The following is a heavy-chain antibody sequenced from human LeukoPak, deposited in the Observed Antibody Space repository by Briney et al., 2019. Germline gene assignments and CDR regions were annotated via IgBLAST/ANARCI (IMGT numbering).Heavy chain of an antibody. D-gene: IGHD4-23*01. Sequence: GGSLRLSCAASGFTFSNAWMSWVRQAPGKGLEWVAFIRYDGSNKYYADSVKGRFTISRDNSKNTLYLQMNSLRAEDTAVYYCAKDFGNSFDYWGQGTLVTVSS. J-gene: IGHJ4*02. CDR3: AKDFGNSFDY. CDR2: IRYDGSNK. CDR1: GFTFSNAW. V-gene: IGHV3-30*02.